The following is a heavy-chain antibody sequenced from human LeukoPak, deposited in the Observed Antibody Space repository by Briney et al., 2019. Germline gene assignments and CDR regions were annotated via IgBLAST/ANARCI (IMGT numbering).Heavy chain of an antibody. Sequence: PSETLSLTCTVSGVSISSYYWSWFEHPPGKELEWIGYIFYSGNTIYNPSHRSRVTISADTSKNHFSLRLRSVTAADTAVYYCARLAAISGSDYPDDWGQGTLVTVSS. CDR3: ARLAAISGSDYPDD. D-gene: IGHD1-26*01. V-gene: IGHV4-59*08. CDR2: IFYSGNT. CDR1: GVSISSYY. J-gene: IGHJ4*02.